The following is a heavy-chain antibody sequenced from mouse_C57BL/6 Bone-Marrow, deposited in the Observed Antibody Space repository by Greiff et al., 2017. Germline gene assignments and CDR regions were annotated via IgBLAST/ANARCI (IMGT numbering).Heavy chain of an antibody. J-gene: IGHJ3*01. D-gene: IGHD2-5*01. Sequence: EVKLMESGGGLVQPKGSLKLSCAASGFTFNTYAMHWVRQAPGQGLEWVARIRSKSSHYATYYADSVKDRFTISRDDSQSMLYLQMNNLKTEDTAMDYCVRDKGNSNPAWFAYWGQGTLVTVSA. V-gene: IGHV10-3*01. CDR1: GFTFNTYA. CDR2: IRSKSSHYAT. CDR3: VRDKGNSNPAWFAY.